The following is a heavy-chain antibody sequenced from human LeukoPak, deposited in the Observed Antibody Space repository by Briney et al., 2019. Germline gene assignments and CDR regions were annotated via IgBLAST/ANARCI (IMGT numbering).Heavy chain of an antibody. CDR3: ARDPAAIFGVVILYYFDY. J-gene: IGHJ4*02. CDR2: INPNSGGT. D-gene: IGHD3-3*01. V-gene: IGHV1-2*02. CDR1: GYTFTGYY. Sequence: ASVKVSCKASGYTFTGYYMHGVRQAPGQGLEWMGWINPNSGGTNYAQKFQGRVTMTRDTSISTAYMELSRLRSDDTAVYYCARDPAAIFGVVILYYFDYWGQGTLVTVSS.